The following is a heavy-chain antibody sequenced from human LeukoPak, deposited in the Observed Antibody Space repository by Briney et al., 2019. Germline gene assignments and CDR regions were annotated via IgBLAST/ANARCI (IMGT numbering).Heavy chain of an antibody. CDR2: ISAYNGNT. CDR1: GYTFTSYG. V-gene: IGHV1-18*01. CDR3: ARSIAAAGTTGYYFDY. J-gene: IGHJ4*02. Sequence: ASVKVSCKASGYTFTSYGISWVRQAPGQGLEWMGWISAYNGNTNYAQKLQGRVTMTTDTSTSTAYMELRSLRSDDTAVYYCARSIAAAGTTGYYFDYWGQGTLVTVSS. D-gene: IGHD6-13*01.